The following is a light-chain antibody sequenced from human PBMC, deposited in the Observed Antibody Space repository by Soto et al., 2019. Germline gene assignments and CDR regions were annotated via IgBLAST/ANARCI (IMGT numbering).Light chain of an antibody. CDR1: QSISSW. J-gene: IGKJ4*01. Sequence: DIHMTQNPSTLSASVGDRVTITCRSSQSISSWLAWHQQKPGKAPKLLISKASSLESGVPSRFSGSGSGTEFTLTISSLQPDDFTTYYCQQYNSYSLTFGGGTKVDI. V-gene: IGKV1-5*03. CDR2: KAS. CDR3: QQYNSYSLT.